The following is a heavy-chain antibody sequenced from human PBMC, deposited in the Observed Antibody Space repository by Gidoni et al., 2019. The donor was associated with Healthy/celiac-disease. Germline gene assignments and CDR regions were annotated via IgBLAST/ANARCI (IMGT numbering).Heavy chain of an antibody. CDR3: ARGPPFLEWLFPITFDI. J-gene: IGHJ3*02. D-gene: IGHD3-3*02. V-gene: IGHV5-51*01. Sequence: MGIIYPGDSDTRYSPSFQGQVTISADKSISTAYLQWSSLKASDTAMYYCARGPPFLEWLFPITFDIWGQGTMVTVSS. CDR2: IYPGDSDT.